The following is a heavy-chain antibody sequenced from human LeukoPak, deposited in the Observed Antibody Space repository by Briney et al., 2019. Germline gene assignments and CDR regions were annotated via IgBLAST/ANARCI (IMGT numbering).Heavy chain of an antibody. D-gene: IGHD3-10*01. CDR2: IHHSGTT. V-gene: IGHV4-4*02. CDR1: GGFISIGYW. J-gene: IGHJ5*02. CDR3: ARARLLSFGEFSQTENWFDP. Sequence: SGTLSLTCAVSGGFISIGYWWSWVRQSPGKGLEWIGEIHHSGTTNYNPSLKSRVTTSVDKSNNQFSLHLSSVTAADTAVYYCARARLLSFGEFSQTENWFDPWGQGTLVTVSS.